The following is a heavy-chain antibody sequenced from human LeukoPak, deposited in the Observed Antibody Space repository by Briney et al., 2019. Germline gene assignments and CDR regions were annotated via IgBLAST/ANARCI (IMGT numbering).Heavy chain of an antibody. CDR2: IYYSGST. V-gene: IGHV4-59*08. J-gene: IGHJ3*02. CDR1: GGSISSYY. Sequence: SETLSLTCTVSGGSISSYYWSWIRQPPGKGLEWIGYIYYSGSTNYNPSLKGRVTISVDTSKNQFSLKLSSVTAADTAVYYCARQYYGSGSYYNSDAFDIWGQGTMVTVSS. CDR3: ARQYYGSGSYYNSDAFDI. D-gene: IGHD3-10*01.